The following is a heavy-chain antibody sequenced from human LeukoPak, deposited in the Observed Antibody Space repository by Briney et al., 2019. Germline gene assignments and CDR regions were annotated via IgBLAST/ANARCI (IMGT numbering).Heavy chain of an antibody. Sequence: ASVKVSFKASGYTFTSYGISWVRQAPGQGLEWMGWISAYNGNTNYAQKLQGRVTMTTDTSTSTAYMELRSLRSDDTAVYYCATSKSSALVDTAMVPFDPWGQGTLVTVSS. CDR2: ISAYNGNT. CDR3: ATSKSSALVDTAMVPFDP. V-gene: IGHV1-18*01. CDR1: GYTFTSYG. J-gene: IGHJ5*02. D-gene: IGHD5-18*01.